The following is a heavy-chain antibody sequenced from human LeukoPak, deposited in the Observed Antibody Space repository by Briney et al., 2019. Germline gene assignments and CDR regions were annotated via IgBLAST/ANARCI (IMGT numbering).Heavy chain of an antibody. CDR2: IWYDGNNN. CDR3: ARAGRPVLQYYYYYYMDV. CDR1: GFSFNNYG. Sequence: GGSLRLSCAASGFSFNNYGMRWVSQAPGKGLEWVAVIWYDGNNNNYADSVKGRFTISRDNSKNTLSLQMNSLRADDTAVYYSARAGRPVLQYYYYYYMDVWGEGTTVTVSS. V-gene: IGHV3-33*01. J-gene: IGHJ6*03. D-gene: IGHD6-6*01.